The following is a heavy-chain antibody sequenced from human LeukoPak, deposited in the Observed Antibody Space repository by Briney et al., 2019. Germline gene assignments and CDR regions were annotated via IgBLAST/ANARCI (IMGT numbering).Heavy chain of an antibody. Sequence: SETLSLTCTVSGGSISSYYWSWIRQPPGEGLEWIGYIYYSGSTNYNPSLKSRVTISVDTSKNQFSLKLSSVTAADTAVYYCAREGLYYYGSGSYYNLLDYWGQGTLVTVSS. CDR3: AREGLYYYGSGSYYNLLDY. J-gene: IGHJ4*02. D-gene: IGHD3-10*01. CDR2: IYYSGST. CDR1: GGSISSYY. V-gene: IGHV4-59*01.